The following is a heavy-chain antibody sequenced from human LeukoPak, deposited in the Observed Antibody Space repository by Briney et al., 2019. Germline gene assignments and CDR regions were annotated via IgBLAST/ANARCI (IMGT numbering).Heavy chain of an antibody. D-gene: IGHD3-22*01. J-gene: IGHJ4*02. CDR2: ISSSSSTI. CDR3: ARDMEMYYYDSSYRYFDY. Sequence: GGSLRLSCAASGFTFSSYSMNWVRQAPGEGLEWVSYISSSSSTIYYADSVKGRFTISRDNAKNSLYLQMNSLRAEDTAVYYCARDMEMYYYDSSYRYFDYWGQGTLVTVAS. CDR1: GFTFSSYS. V-gene: IGHV3-48*01.